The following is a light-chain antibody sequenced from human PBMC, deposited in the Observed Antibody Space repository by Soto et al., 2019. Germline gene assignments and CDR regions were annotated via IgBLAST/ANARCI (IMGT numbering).Light chain of an antibody. J-gene: IGKJ5*01. Sequence: DIQMTQSPSSLSASVGDRVTITCQASQDIQNYLSWYQQNXGKAPKXXMYDASNLETGVPSRFSGSGSGTDFTFTISSLQPEDIATYYCQQYANHTITFGQGTRLEIK. CDR2: DAS. V-gene: IGKV1-33*01. CDR3: QQYANHTIT. CDR1: QDIQNY.